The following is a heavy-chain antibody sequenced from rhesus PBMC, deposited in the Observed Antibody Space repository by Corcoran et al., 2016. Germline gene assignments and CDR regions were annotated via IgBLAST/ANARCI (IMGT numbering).Heavy chain of an antibody. Sequence: EVQLVESGGGVVQPGGSLRLSCAASGFTFDDYAVGWVRQAPGKGLEWVSDISWNSVSTGYAASVKGRFTISRDNAKNSLYLQMNRLRAEDMALYYCARVGTVSASGGGLDSWGQGVVVTVSS. V-gene: IGHV3-78*01. D-gene: IGHD5-24*01. CDR1: GFTFDDYA. CDR3: ARVGTVSASGGGLDS. J-gene: IGHJ6*01. CDR2: ISWNSVST.